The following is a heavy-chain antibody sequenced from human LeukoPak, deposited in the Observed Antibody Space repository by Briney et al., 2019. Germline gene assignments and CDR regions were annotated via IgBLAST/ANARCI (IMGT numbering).Heavy chain of an antibody. J-gene: IGHJ4*02. CDR1: GGSTSRYY. D-gene: IGHD6-19*01. CDR3: ARHSGAGTGFVY. Sequence: SETLSLTCTVSGGSTSRYYWSCIRQPPGKGLEWIGYIYYSGSTNYNPSLKSRLTISIDTSKNQFSLKLSSVTAADTAVYYCARHSGAGTGFVYWGQGTLVTVSS. V-gene: IGHV4-59*08. CDR2: IYYSGST.